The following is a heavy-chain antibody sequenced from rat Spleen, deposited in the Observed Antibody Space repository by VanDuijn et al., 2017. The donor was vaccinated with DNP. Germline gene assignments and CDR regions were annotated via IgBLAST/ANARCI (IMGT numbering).Heavy chain of an antibody. V-gene: IGHV5-22*01. CDR3: ARPIYNNHGGFAY. Sequence: EVQLVESGGGLVQPGRSLKLSCAASGFTFSDYYMAWVRQAPTKGLEWVAYLTYDGGNTYYRDSVKGRFTISRDNAKSTLYLQRNSLRSEDMATYYCARPIYNNHGGFAYWGQGTLVTVSS. D-gene: IGHD1-10*01. CDR1: GFTFSDYY. CDR2: LTYDGGNT. J-gene: IGHJ3*01.